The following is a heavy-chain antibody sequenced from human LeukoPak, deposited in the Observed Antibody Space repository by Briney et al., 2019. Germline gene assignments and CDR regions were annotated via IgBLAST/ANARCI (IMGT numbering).Heavy chain of an antibody. D-gene: IGHD2-15*01. Sequence: SETLSLTCTVSGGSINSYFWSWLRQPPGKGLEWIGYIYYSGSTNYNPSLKSRVTISVDTSKKQFSLNLTSVTAADTAVYYCARHVTVHYSSFDYWGQGTLVTVSS. CDR3: ARHVTVHYSSFDY. J-gene: IGHJ4*02. V-gene: IGHV4-59*08. CDR2: IYYSGST. CDR1: GGSINSYF.